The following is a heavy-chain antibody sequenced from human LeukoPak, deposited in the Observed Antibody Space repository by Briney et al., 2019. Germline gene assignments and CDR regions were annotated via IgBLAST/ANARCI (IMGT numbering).Heavy chain of an antibody. J-gene: IGHJ4*02. CDR1: GFTFSNYA. Sequence: PSGGSLRLSCAASGFTFSNYAMSWVRQAPGEGLEWVSTISGSGDSTYYADSVKGRFTISRDNSKNTLFLQMNNLRGEDTAAYYCAKDPLTAGTTFDYWGQGALVTVSS. CDR2: ISGSGDST. D-gene: IGHD6-13*01. V-gene: IGHV3-23*01. CDR3: AKDPLTAGTTFDY.